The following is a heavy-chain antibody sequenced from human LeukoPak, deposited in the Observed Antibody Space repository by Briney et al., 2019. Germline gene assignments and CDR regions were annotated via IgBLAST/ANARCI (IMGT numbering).Heavy chain of an antibody. CDR3: AGEEAGGFRFDY. CDR1: GGSIGSYY. D-gene: IGHD5-12*01. Sequence: PSETLSLTCIVSGGSIGSYYWSRIRQPPGKGLEWIGHIYYSGSTDYNPSLRSRVTISVDTSKNQFSLRLSSVTAADTAVYYCAGEEAGGFRFDYWGQGTLVTVAS. CDR2: IYYSGST. J-gene: IGHJ4*02. V-gene: IGHV4-59*08.